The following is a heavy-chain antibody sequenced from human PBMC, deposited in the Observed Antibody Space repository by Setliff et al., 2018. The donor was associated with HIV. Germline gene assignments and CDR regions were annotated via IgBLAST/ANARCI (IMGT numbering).Heavy chain of an antibody. CDR2: IYYSGST. CDR1: GGSISSYY. CDR3: ARVRRDGNSFDD. D-gene: IGHD4-4*01. J-gene: IGHJ4*02. V-gene: IGHV4-59*08. Sequence: SETLSLTCTVSGGSISSYYWSWIRQPPGKGLEWIGYIYYSGSTNYNPSLKSRVTISLDTSKNQFSLKLSSVTAAETAVYFCARVRRDGNSFDDWGQGTLVTVSS.